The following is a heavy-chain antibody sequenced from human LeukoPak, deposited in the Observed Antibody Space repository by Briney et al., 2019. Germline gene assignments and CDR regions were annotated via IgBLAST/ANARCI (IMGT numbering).Heavy chain of an antibody. CDR2: INPNSGGT. CDR1: GYTFTGYY. CDR3: ARAAPRDGYNPLYYYYYMDV. J-gene: IGHJ6*03. V-gene: IGHV1-2*02. Sequence: ASVKVSCKASGYTFTGYYMHWVRQAPGQGLEWMGWINPNSGGTKYAQKFQGRVTMTRDTSISTTYMELSRLRSDDTAVYYCARAAPRDGYNPLYYYYYMDVWGKGTTVTVSS. D-gene: IGHD5-24*01.